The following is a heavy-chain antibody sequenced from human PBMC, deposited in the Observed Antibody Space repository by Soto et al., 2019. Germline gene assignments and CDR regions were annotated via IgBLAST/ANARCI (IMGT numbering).Heavy chain of an antibody. CDR2: LNDSGGT. V-gene: IGHV4-34*01. Sequence: QVQLQQWGAGLLKPSETLSLTCAVYGGSFSGYYWSWIRQPPGKGLEWIGELNDSGGTNYNASLNSRVSISVDTSKKQFSLKLNFVTAADTAVYYCARGRGGVQHWGQGTLVTVSS. D-gene: IGHD3-10*01. J-gene: IGHJ1*01. CDR1: GGSFSGYY. CDR3: ARGRGGVQH.